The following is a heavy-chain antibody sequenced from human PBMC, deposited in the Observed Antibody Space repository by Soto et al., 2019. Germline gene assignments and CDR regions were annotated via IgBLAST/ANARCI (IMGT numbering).Heavy chain of an antibody. V-gene: IGHV1-24*01. D-gene: IGHD3-16*01. CDR2: FDPEDGET. CDR3: ATGRITNALGYYYYMDV. Sequence: GASVKVSCKVSGYTLTELSMHWVRQAPGKGLEWMGGFDPEDGETIYAQKFQGRVTMTEDTSTDTAYMELSGLRSEDTAVYYCATGRITNALGYYYYMDVWGKGNTVTVSS. CDR1: GYTLTELS. J-gene: IGHJ6*03.